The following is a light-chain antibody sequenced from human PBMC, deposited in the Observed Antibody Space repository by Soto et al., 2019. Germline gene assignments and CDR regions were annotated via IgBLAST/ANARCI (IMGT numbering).Light chain of an antibody. CDR1: QSISNW. CDR3: QQFNSYWT. J-gene: IGKJ4*02. CDR2: EVS. V-gene: IGKV1-5*03. Sequence: DIQMTQSPSTLSASVGDRVTITCRASQSISNWLAWYQQKPGKAPKLLIYEVSNLGSGVPSRFSGSGSGTEFTLTISSLQPDDFATYYCQQFNSYWTFGGGTKVDIK.